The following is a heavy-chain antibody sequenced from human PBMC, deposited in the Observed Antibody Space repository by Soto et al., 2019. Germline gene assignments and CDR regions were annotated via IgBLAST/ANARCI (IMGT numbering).Heavy chain of an antibody. Sequence: SETLSLTCTVSGGSISSGVYYWGWIRQHPGKGLEWIGYIYYSGSTYYNPSLKSRVTISVDTSKNQFSLKLSSVTAADTAVYYCAREVGTAIQYYYYMDVWGKGTTVTVSS. CDR2: IYYSGST. J-gene: IGHJ6*03. CDR1: GGSISSGVYY. V-gene: IGHV4-31*03. D-gene: IGHD5-18*01. CDR3: AREVGTAIQYYYYMDV.